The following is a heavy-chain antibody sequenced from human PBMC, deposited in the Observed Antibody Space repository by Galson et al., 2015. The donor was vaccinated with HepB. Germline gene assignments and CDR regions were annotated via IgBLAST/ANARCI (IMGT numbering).Heavy chain of an antibody. CDR1: GYIFTSYW. Sequence: QSGAEVKKPRESLRISCEGSGYIFTSYWISWVRQMPGKGLEWMGRIDPSDSYTNYSPSFQGHVTISADRSISTAYLQWSSLKASDTAMYYCARHPPYDYVWGSYRPFDYWGQGTLGTVSS. CDR3: ARHPPYDYVWGSYRPFDY. D-gene: IGHD3-16*02. V-gene: IGHV5-10-1*01. J-gene: IGHJ4*02. CDR2: IDPSDSYT.